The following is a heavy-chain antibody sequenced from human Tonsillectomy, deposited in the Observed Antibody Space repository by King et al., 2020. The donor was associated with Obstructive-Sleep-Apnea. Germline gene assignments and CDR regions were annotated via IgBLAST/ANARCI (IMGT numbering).Heavy chain of an antibody. CDR2: INPNSGGT. CDR1: GYTFTGYY. Sequence: VQLVESGAEVKKPGASVKVSCKASGYTFTGYYMHWVRQAPGQGLEWMGWINPNSGGTNYAQKFQGWVTMTRDTSISTAYMELSRLRSDDTAVYYCAGDGGYDILTGAGWFDPWGQGTLVTVSS. V-gene: IGHV1-2*04. J-gene: IGHJ5*02. D-gene: IGHD3-9*01. CDR3: AGDGGYDILTGAGWFDP.